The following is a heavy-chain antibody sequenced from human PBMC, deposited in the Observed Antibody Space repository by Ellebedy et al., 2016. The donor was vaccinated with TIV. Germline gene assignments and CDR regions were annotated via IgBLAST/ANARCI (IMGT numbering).Heavy chain of an antibody. CDR2: IYASGSD. D-gene: IGHD3-3*01. J-gene: IGHJ4*02. V-gene: IGHV4-4*07. CDR3: ATSSIDFWSDPGLFYIDQ. Sequence: SETLSLXCSVSGASMTKLLLTWIRQPAGKGLQWIGRIYASGSDRYNPSLESQVTMSVDTSRNRFSLKVTSVTAADTGMYYCATSSIDFWSDPGLFYIDQWGQGILVTVSS. CDR1: GASMTKLL.